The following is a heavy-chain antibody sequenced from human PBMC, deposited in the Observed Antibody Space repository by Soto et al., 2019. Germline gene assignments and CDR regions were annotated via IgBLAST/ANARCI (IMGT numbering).Heavy chain of an antibody. Sequence: SETLSLTCAVYGGSFSGYYWSWIRQPPGKGLEWIGEINHSGSTNYNPSLKSRVTISVDTSKNQFPLKLSSVTAADTAVYYCARMVRGVTSIDYWGQGTLVTVSS. CDR1: GGSFSGYY. CDR2: INHSGST. D-gene: IGHD3-10*01. J-gene: IGHJ4*02. CDR3: ARMVRGVTSIDY. V-gene: IGHV4-34*01.